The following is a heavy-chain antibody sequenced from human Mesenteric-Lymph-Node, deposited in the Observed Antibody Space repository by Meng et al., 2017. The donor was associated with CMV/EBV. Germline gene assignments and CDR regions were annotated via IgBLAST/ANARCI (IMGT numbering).Heavy chain of an antibody. CDR2: IYYSGSI. D-gene: IGHD2-2*02. V-gene: IGHV4-61*08. CDR1: GGPVRSAGYY. CDR3: ARAGYDLVVPAAILDY. Sequence: SETLSLTCTVSGGPVRSAGYYWSWIRQPPGKGLEWIGYIYYSGSINYNPSLKSRVTISVDTSKNQYSLKVTSVTAADTAVYYCARAGYDLVVPAAILDYWGQGTLVTVSS. J-gene: IGHJ4*02.